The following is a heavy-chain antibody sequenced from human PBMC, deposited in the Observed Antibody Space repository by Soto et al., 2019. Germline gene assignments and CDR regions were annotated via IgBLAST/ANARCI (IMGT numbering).Heavy chain of an antibody. Sequence: QVQPVQSGAEVKKPGASVKVSCKVSGYTLTELSMHWVRQAPGKGLEWMGGFDPEDGETIYAQKFQVRVTMTVDTSTDTAYMELGSLRSEDTAVYYCATRPADAVTTIYGFWFDPWGQGTLVTVSS. J-gene: IGHJ5*02. CDR3: ATRPADAVTTIYGFWFDP. D-gene: IGHD4-4*01. CDR2: FDPEDGET. V-gene: IGHV1-24*01. CDR1: GYTLTELS.